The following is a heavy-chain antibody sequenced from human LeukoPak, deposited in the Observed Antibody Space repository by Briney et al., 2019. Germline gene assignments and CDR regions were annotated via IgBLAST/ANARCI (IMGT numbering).Heavy chain of an antibody. D-gene: IGHD3-22*01. V-gene: IGHV3-23*01. CDR3: AKDMFPFYYDSSGYYPIDY. CDR2: ISGSGGST. J-gene: IGHJ4*02. Sequence: PGGSLRLSCAASGFTFSSYWMSWVRQAPGKGLEWVSAISGSGGSTYYADSVKGRFTISRDNSKNTLYLQMNSLRAEDTAVYYCAKDMFPFYYDSSGYYPIDYWGQGTLVTVSS. CDR1: GFTFSSYW.